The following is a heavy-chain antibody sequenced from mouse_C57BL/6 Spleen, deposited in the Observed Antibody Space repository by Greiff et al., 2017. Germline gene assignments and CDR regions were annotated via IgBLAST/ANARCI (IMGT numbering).Heavy chain of an antibody. D-gene: IGHD1-1*01. V-gene: IGHV3-6*01. J-gene: IGHJ1*03. CDR2: ISYDGSN. Sequence: DVKLQESGPGLVKPSQSLSLTCSVTGYSITSGYYWNWIRQFPGNKLEWMGYISYDGSNNYNPSLKNRISITRDTSKNQFFLKLNSVTTEDTATYYCARDHGTTVVLDPNWYFDVWGTGTTVTVSS. CDR3: ARDHGTTVVLDPNWYFDV. CDR1: GYSITSGYY.